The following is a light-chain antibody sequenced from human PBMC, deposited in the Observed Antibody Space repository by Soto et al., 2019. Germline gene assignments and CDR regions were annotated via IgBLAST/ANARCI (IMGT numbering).Light chain of an antibody. V-gene: IGLV2-14*01. CDR3: SSYTSSSTL. CDR1: SSDVGGYNY. Sequence: QSVLTQPASVSGSPGQSITISCTGTSSDVGGYNYVSWYQRHPGKAPKLMIYEVSNRPSGVSNRFSGSKSGNTASLTISGLQAEDEADYYCSSYTSSSTLFGTGTKLTVL. J-gene: IGLJ1*01. CDR2: EVS.